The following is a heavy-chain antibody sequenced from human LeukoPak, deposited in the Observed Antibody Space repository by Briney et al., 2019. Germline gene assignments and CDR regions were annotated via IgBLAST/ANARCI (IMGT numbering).Heavy chain of an antibody. D-gene: IGHD3-16*02. J-gene: IGHJ4*02. CDR2: MNPNSGNT. CDR3: ARDRYDYVWGSYRDY. Sequence: GASVKVSCKASGYTFTSYDINWVRQATGQGLEWMGWMNPNSGNTGYAQKFQGRVTMARNTSISTAYMELSSLRSEDTAVYYCARDRYDYVWGSYRDYWGQGTLVTVSS. V-gene: IGHV1-8*01. CDR1: GYTFTSYD.